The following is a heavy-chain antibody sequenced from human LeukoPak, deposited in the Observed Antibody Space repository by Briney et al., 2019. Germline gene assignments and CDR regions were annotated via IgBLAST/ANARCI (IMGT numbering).Heavy chain of an antibody. D-gene: IGHD2-2*01. Sequence: PSETLSLTCAVYGGSFSGYYWSWIRQPPGKGLEWIGEINHSGSTNYNPSLKSRVTISVDTSKNQFSLKLSSVTAADTAVYYCASQYCSSTSCYHYYYGMDVWGQGTTVTVSS. CDR1: GGSFSGYY. J-gene: IGHJ6*02. CDR2: INHSGST. V-gene: IGHV4-34*01. CDR3: ASQYCSSTSCYHYYYGMDV.